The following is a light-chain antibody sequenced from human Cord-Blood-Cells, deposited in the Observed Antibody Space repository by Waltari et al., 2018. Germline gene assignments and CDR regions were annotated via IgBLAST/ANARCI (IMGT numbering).Light chain of an antibody. CDR3: QQYDNLPPYT. CDR1: QDISNY. V-gene: IGKV1-33*01. Sequence: DIQMTQSPSSLSASVGDSVTITCQASQDISNYLNWYQQKPGKAPKLLIYDASNLETGVPSRFSGSGSATDFTFTISSLQPEDIATYYCQQYDNLPPYTFGQGTKLEIK. CDR2: DAS. J-gene: IGKJ2*01.